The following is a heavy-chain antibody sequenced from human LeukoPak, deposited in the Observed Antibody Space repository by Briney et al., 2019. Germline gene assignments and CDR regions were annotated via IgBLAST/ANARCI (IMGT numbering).Heavy chain of an antibody. D-gene: IGHD4-17*01. CDR1: GFTFSSYW. CDR2: IKQDGSEK. V-gene: IGHV3-7*01. J-gene: IGHJ6*02. CDR3: ARDTVTTLVYYYYGMDV. Sequence: GGSLRLSCAASGFTFSSYWMSWVRQAPGKGLEWVANIKQDGSEKYYVDSVKGRFTISRDNAKNSLYLQMNSLRAEDTAMYYCARDTVTTLVYYYYGMDVWGQGTTVTVSS.